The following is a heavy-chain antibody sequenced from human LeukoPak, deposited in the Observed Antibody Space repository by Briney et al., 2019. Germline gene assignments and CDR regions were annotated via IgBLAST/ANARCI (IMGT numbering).Heavy chain of an antibody. V-gene: IGHV4-4*02. J-gene: IGHJ4*02. Sequence: SETLSLTCAVSGGSITTTNWWSWVRQPPGKGLEWIGEVHLSGDTNYNPSLEGRVSMSIDKSKNHLSLEVTSVTAADTAIYYCTRESGAFSPFGFWGQGTLLTVSS. CDR2: VHLSGDT. D-gene: IGHD1-26*01. CDR3: TRESGAFSPFGF. CDR1: GGSITTTNW.